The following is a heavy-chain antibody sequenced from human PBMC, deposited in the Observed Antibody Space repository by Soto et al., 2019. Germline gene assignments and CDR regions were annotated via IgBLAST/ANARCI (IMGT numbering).Heavy chain of an antibody. D-gene: IGHD5-12*01. CDR3: ARVAGGYDNNYPAKYYHYALDI. V-gene: IGHV5-51*01. Sequence: PGDSLKISCKISGGTYITYWIAWVRQVPGKGLECLGFIFPGDSDPKYGPSFRGQVTMSADRSIRTAYLELSGLKTSDTATYFCARVAGGYDNNYPAKYYHYALDIWGQGTTVTVSS. J-gene: IGHJ6*02. CDR1: GGTYITYW. CDR2: IFPGDSDP.